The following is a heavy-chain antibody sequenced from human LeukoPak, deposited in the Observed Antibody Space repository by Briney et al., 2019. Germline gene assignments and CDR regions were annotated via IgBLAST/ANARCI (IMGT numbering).Heavy chain of an antibody. D-gene: IGHD6-19*01. J-gene: IGHJ5*02. CDR2: ISWNGGNI. CDR3: AKGGIAVAGTWFDP. Sequence: GGSLRLSCAASGFTFDDYAMHWVRQAPGRGLEWVSGISWNGGNIGYADSVKGRFIISRDNARNSLYLQMNSLRAEDMALYYCAKGGIAVAGTWFDPWGQGTLVTVSS. CDR1: GFTFDDYA. V-gene: IGHV3-9*03.